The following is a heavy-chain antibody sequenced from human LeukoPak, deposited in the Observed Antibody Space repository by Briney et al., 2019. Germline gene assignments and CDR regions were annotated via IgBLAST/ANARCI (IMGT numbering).Heavy chain of an antibody. V-gene: IGHV3-30-3*01. D-gene: IGHD3-16*01. CDR3: ARESWAYYFDY. CDR2: ISYDGSQK. CDR1: GFTFRSCA. J-gene: IGHJ4*02. Sequence: PGRSLRLSCAASGFTFRSCAMHWVRQAPGKGLEWLAVISYDGSQKFYEDSVKGRFTISRDNAKNTLYLQMNSLRAEDTAVYYCARESWAYYFDYWGQGTLVTVSS.